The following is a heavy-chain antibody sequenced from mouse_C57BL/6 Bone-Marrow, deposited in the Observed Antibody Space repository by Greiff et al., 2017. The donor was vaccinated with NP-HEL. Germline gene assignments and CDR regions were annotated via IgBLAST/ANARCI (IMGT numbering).Heavy chain of an antibody. D-gene: IGHD1-1*01. J-gene: IGHJ2*01. CDR2: ISYDGSN. Sequence: EVQLQESGPGLVKPSQSLSLTCSVTGYSITSGYYWNWIRQFPGNKLEWMGYISYDGSNNSNPSLKNRISITRDTYKNQFFLKLNSVTTEDTATYYCARFITTVVGGNYFDYWGQGTTLTVSS. V-gene: IGHV3-6*01. CDR3: ARFITTVVGGNYFDY. CDR1: GYSITSGYY.